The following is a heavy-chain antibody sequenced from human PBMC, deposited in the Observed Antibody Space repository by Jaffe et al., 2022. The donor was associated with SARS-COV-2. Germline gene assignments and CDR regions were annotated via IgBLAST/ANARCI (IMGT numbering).Heavy chain of an antibody. CDR3: VKDGEPGGADY. CDR1: GLNLDYYG. J-gene: IGHJ4*02. Sequence: EVHLVESGGDLVQPGGSLRLSCAASGLNLDYYGIHWVRQAPGKGLEWVSGIIWNSGFIGYADSVKGRFTISRDKAKNSLYLQMNSLRTDDTALYYCVKDGEPGGADYWGQGTVVTVSS. CDR2: IIWNSGFI. D-gene: IGHD3-16*01. V-gene: IGHV3-9*01.